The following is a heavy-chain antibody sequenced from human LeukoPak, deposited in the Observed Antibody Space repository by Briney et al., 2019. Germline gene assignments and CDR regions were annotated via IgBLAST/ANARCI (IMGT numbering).Heavy chain of an antibody. CDR3: ATAYGGNLVDF. CDR1: GYTLTDLS. CDR2: SALEDGET. Sequence: ASVKVSCKVSGYTLTDLSMHWVRQAPGKGLEWVGSSALEDGETIYAQKFQGRVTMTEDTSTDTAYMEVSSPRSDDTAVYFCATAYGGNLVDFWGQGTLVTVSS. V-gene: IGHV1-24*01. D-gene: IGHD1-26*01. J-gene: IGHJ4*02.